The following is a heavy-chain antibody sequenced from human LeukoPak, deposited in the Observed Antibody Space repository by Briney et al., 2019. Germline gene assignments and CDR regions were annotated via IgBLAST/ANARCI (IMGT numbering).Heavy chain of an antibody. J-gene: IGHJ6*03. V-gene: IGHV1-46*01. D-gene: IGHD3-22*01. Sequence: GASVKVSCKASGYTFTSYYMHWVRQAPGQGLEWMGIINPNGGSTSYAQKFQERVTITRDMSTSTAYMELSSLRSEDTAVYYCAADRNYYDSSGSPIYMDVWGKGTTVTVSS. CDR2: INPNGGST. CDR3: AADRNYYDSSGSPIYMDV. CDR1: GYTFTSYY.